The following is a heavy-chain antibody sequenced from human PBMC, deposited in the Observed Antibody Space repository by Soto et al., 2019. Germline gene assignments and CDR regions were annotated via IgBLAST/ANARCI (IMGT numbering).Heavy chain of an antibody. CDR1: ENKFTDYW. CDR2: IYPADSDV. CDR3: ARNGEQGSYYYGMDV. Sequence: XESLKLTCKLSENKFTDYWSALVRQLPGKGLEWMGIIYPADSDVRYSPSFQGQVTISADKSINTAYLQWSSLKASDTAMYYCARNGEQGSYYYGMDVWGQGTTVTVSS. D-gene: IGHD2-8*01. V-gene: IGHV5-51*01. J-gene: IGHJ6*02.